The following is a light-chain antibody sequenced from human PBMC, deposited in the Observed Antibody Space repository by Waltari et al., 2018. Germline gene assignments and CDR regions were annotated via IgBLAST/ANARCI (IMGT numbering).Light chain of an antibody. V-gene: IGLV3-1*01. Sequence: SYELTQPPSVSVSPGQTASITCSGDKWGDKYACWYQQKPGQSPVLVIYQDRKRPSGIPGRFSGSNSGNTATLTISGTQAMDEADYYCQAWDSSTVVFGGGTKLTVL. J-gene: IGLJ2*01. CDR1: KWGDKY. CDR2: QDR. CDR3: QAWDSSTVV.